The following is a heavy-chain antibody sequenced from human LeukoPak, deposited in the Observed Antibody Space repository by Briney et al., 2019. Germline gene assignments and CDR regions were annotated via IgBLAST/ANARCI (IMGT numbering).Heavy chain of an antibody. Sequence: SETLSLTCTVSGGSINTYFWSWIRQPPGKGLEWIGYIYYSGSTNYNPSLKSRITISVDTSKNQFSLKLSSVTAADTAVYYCARVRYCSTNRCYDREFDNWGQGTLVTVSS. J-gene: IGHJ4*02. D-gene: IGHD2-2*01. CDR1: GGSINTYF. CDR3: ARVRYCSTNRCYDREFDN. V-gene: IGHV4-59*01. CDR2: IYYSGST.